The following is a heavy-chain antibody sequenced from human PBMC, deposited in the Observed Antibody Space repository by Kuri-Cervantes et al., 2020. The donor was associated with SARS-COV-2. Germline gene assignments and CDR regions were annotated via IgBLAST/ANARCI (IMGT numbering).Heavy chain of an antibody. D-gene: IGHD3-16*01. CDR1: GGSISSYY. CDR2: FYHSGST. CDR3: GRGVGGGPKKYYFDY. Sequence: SETLSLTCTVSGGSISSYYWSWIRQPPGKGLEWIGSFYHSGSTYYNPSLKSRITISLHMSKNQFSLKLSSVTAAATAVYYGGRGVGGGPKKYYFDYWGQGTLVTVSS. V-gene: IGHV4-59*04. J-gene: IGHJ4*02.